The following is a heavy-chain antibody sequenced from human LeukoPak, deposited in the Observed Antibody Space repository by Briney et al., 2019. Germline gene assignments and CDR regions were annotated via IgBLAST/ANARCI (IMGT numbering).Heavy chain of an antibody. CDR2: ISSSSSYI. CDR1: GFTFSSYS. J-gene: IGHJ4*02. D-gene: IGHD3-10*01. CDR3: ARESLLWFGELLLSRDYYFDY. V-gene: IGHV3-21*01. Sequence: GGSLRLSCAASGFTFSSYSMNWVRQAPGKGLEWVSSISSSSSYIYYADSVKGRFTISRDNAKNSLYLQMNSLRAEDTAVYYCARESLLWFGELLLSRDYYFDYWGQGTLVTVSS.